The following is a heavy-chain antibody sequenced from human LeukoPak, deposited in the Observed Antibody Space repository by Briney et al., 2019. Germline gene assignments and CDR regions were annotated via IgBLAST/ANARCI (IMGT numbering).Heavy chain of an antibody. CDR3: AKRTSYHIDV. CDR2: ISSSTTTT. CDR1: GFTFGDFY. Sequence: PGGSLRLSCAASGFTFGDFYMSWIRQAPGKGLEWISFISSSTTTTYYADSVKGRFTISRDNSKNTFYLQMNSLRAEDTAVYYCAKRTSYHIDVWGKGTTVTVSS. V-gene: IGHV3-11*01. J-gene: IGHJ6*03.